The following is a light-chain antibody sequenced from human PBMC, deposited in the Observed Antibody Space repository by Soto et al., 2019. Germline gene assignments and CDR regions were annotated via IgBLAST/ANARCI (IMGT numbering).Light chain of an antibody. J-gene: IGLJ1*01. CDR2: DVN. CDR1: SSDVGAYIF. Sequence: QSALTQPPSASGSPGRSVTISCTGTSSDVGAYIFVSRYQQHPGKAPKLMVYDVNRRPPGVPDRFFGSKSGNTASLTVSGLQAEDEADYYCVSFAGGTYVFGTGTKVTVL. V-gene: IGLV2-8*01. CDR3: VSFAGGTYV.